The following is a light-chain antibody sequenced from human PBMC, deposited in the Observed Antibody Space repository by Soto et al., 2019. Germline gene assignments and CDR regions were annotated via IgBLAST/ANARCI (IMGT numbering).Light chain of an antibody. V-gene: IGKV3-15*01. CDR2: GAS. CDR1: QSISNN. Sequence: EIVVTESPATLSVSPGQRATLSCRASQSISNNLAWYQQKPGQAPRLLIYGASPRATGIPVRFSGSGSGTEFTLTISSLQSEDFAEYHCQQYNNWPQTFGQGTKVDI. J-gene: IGKJ1*01. CDR3: QQYNNWPQT.